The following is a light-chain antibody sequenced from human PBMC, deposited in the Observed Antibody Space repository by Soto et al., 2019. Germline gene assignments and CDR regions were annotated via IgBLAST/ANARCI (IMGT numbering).Light chain of an antibody. CDR2: DKS. CDR1: QSVNHN. J-gene: IGKJ5*01. Sequence: VMTQSPDTLSASPGERVPLSCRASQSVNHNLAWYQQKPGQAPRLLIFDKSSRAPGIPDRFSGSGSETDFTLTISRLEPEDFAVYYCQQYGTTRITFGQGTRLEIK. V-gene: IGKV3-20*01. CDR3: QQYGTTRIT.